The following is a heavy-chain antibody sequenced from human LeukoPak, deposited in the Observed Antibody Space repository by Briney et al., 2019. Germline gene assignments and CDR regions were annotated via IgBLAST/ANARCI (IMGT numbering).Heavy chain of an antibody. V-gene: IGHV3-30-3*01. D-gene: IGHD6-6*01. J-gene: IGHJ4*02. CDR2: ISYDGSNK. CDR3: ARGAARPSAHFDY. Sequence: GGSLRLSCAASGFTFSSYAMHWVRQAPGKGLEWVAVISYDGSNKYYADSVKGRFTISRDNSKNTLYLQMNSLRAEDMAVYYCARGAARPSAHFDYWGQGTLVTVSS. CDR1: GFTFSSYA.